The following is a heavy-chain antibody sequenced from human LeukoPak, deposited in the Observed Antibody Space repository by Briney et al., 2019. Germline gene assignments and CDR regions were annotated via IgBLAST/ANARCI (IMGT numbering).Heavy chain of an antibody. CDR3: ARDGSLPDY. V-gene: IGHV3-74*01. Sequence: GGSLRPSCAASGFTFGNHWMHWVRETPGKGVVWVSRIISDGSSTSYADSVKGRFTISRDNAKNTLYLQMNSLRAEDTAVYYCARDGSLPDYWGQGTLVTVSS. CDR1: GFTFGNHW. CDR2: IISDGSST. J-gene: IGHJ4*02.